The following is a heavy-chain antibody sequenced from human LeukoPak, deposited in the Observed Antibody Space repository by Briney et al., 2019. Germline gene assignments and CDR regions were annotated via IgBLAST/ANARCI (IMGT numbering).Heavy chain of an antibody. CDR2: IIPIFGTA. CDR1: GGTFSSYA. J-gene: IGHJ3*02. Sequence: ASVKVSCKASGGTFSSYAISWVRQAPGQGLEWMGGIIPIFGTANYAQKFQGRVTITADESTSTAYMELSSLISEDTAVYYCARVCGGDCYDAFDIWGQGTMVTVSS. CDR3: ARVCGGDCYDAFDI. D-gene: IGHD2-21*01. V-gene: IGHV1-69*13.